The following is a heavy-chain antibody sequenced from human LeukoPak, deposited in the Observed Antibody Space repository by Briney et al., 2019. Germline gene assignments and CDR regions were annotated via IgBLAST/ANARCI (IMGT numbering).Heavy chain of an antibody. J-gene: IGHJ6*02. Sequence: SETLSLTCTVSGGSISSYYWSWIRQPPGKGLEWIGYIYYSGSTNYNPSLKSRVTISVDTSKNQSSLKLSSVTAADTAVYYCARDAVAGSYYYYGMDAWGQGTTVTVSS. CDR3: ARDAVAGSYYYYGMDA. CDR2: IYYSGST. D-gene: IGHD6-19*01. V-gene: IGHV4-59*01. CDR1: GGSISSYY.